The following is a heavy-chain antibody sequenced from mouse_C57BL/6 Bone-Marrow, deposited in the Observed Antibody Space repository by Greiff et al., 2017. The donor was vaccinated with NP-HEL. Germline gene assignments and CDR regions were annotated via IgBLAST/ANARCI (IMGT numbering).Heavy chain of an antibody. J-gene: IGHJ2*01. D-gene: IGHD1-1*01. CDR3: ARETYYGSSFDY. Sequence: QVQLQQPGAELVMPGASVKLSCKASGYTFTSYWMHWVKQRPGQGLEWIGELDPSDSYTNYNQKFKGKSTLTVDKSSSTAYMQLSSLTSEDSAVYYCARETYYGSSFDYWGQGTTLTVSS. CDR1: GYTFTSYW. V-gene: IGHV1-69*01. CDR2: LDPSDSYT.